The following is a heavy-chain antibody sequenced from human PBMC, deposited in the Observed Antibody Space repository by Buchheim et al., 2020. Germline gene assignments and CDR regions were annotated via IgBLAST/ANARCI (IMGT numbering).Heavy chain of an antibody. CDR3: ASLIAPYYDILTGYSYYGMDV. Sequence: EVQLVESGGGLVQPGGSLRLSCAASGFTFSSYEMNWVRQAPGKGLEWVSYISSSGSTIYYADSVKGRFTISRDNAKNSLYLQMNSLRAEDTAAYYCASLIAPYYDILTGYSYYGMDVWGQGTT. CDR1: GFTFSSYE. D-gene: IGHD3-9*01. J-gene: IGHJ6*02. V-gene: IGHV3-48*03. CDR2: ISSSGSTI.